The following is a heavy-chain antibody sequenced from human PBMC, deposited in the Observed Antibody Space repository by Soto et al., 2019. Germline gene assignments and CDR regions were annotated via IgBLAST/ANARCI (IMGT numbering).Heavy chain of an antibody. J-gene: IGHJ6*02. V-gene: IGHV5-51*01. D-gene: IGHD5-18*01. CDR2: IYPGDSDT. CDR3: ARTESGYSYGFADV. Sequence: PGESLKISCQGSGYSFTNYWIGWVRQMPGKGLEWMGIIYPGDSDTRYSPSFQGQVTFSADKSISTAYLQWSSLKASDSAMYYCARTESGYSYGFADVWGQGTTVTVSS. CDR1: GYSFTNYW.